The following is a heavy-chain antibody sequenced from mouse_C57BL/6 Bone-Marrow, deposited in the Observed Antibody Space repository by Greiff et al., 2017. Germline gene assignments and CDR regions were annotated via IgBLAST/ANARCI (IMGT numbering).Heavy chain of an antibody. Sequence: EVQVVESGAELVRPGASVKLSCTASGFNIKDDYMHWVKQRPEQGLEWIGWIDPENGDTAYASKFQGKATITADTSSNTAYLQLSSLTSEDTAVYYCTTVGYYWGEGTTLTVSS. CDR3: TTVGYY. V-gene: IGHV14-4*01. D-gene: IGHD3-3*01. J-gene: IGHJ2*01. CDR1: GFNIKDDY. CDR2: IDPENGDT.